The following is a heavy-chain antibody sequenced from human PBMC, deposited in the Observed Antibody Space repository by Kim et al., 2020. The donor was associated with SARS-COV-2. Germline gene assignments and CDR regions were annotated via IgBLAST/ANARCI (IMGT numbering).Heavy chain of an antibody. J-gene: IGHJ6*02. CDR2: IYYSGST. CDR1: GGSISSYY. Sequence: SETLSLTCTVSGGSISSYYWSWIRQPPGKGLEWIGYIYYSGSTNYNPSLKSRVPISVDTSKNQFSLKLSSVTAADTAVYYCARGGPGTYYDFWRESYYYYGMDVWGQGTTVTVS. V-gene: IGHV4-59*13. D-gene: IGHD3-3*01. CDR3: ARGGPGTYYDFWRESYYYYGMDV.